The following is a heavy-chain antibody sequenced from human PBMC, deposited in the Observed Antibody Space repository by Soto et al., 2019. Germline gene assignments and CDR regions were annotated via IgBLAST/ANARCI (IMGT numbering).Heavy chain of an antibody. CDR3: ARSLGATYFDF. V-gene: IGHV1-69*13. J-gene: IGHJ4*02. Sequence: GASVKVSCKASGGTFSSYAISWVRQAPGQGLEWMGGIIPILGTANYAQKFQGRVTITADESTSTAYMELSSLRSEDTAVYYCARSLGATYFDFWGQGILVTVAS. D-gene: IGHD1-26*01. CDR1: GGTFSSYA. CDR2: IIPILGTA.